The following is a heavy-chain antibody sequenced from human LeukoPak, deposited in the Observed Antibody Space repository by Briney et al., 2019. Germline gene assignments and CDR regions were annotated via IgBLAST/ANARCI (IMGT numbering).Heavy chain of an antibody. Sequence: GGSLRLSCAASGFTFSSYWMSWVRQAPGKGLEWVASTGQYGHDNDYVDSVRGRFTISRDFAKISLFLQMNSLRVEDTAVYYCAAGGAPGRFDYWGRGAPVTVSS. V-gene: IGHV3-7*01. CDR3: AAGGAPGRFDY. CDR1: GFTFSSYW. J-gene: IGHJ4*02. CDR2: TGQYGHDN. D-gene: IGHD6-13*01.